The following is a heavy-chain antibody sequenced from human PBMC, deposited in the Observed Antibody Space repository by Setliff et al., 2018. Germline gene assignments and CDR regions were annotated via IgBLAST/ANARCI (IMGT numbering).Heavy chain of an antibody. D-gene: IGHD3-3*01. V-gene: IGHV4-61*09. CDR3: ARMSGFQYMDV. CDR1: GDPMSSRRYY. Sequence: SETLSLTCTVSGDPMSSRRYYWAWIRQPAGKGLEWIGQIYTSWSTNYNPSLKSRVTISLETSNNQFSLSLSSVTAADTAVYYCARMSGFQYMDVWGKGTTVTVSS. J-gene: IGHJ6*03. CDR2: IYTSWST.